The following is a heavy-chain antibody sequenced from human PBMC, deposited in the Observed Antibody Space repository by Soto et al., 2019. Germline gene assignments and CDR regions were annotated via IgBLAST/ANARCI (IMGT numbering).Heavy chain of an antibody. CDR1: GYTFTGYY. CDR2: INPNSGGT. Sequence: ASVKVSCKASGYTFTGYYIHWVRQAPGQGLEWMGWINPNSGGTNYAQKFQGRVTMTRDTSISTAYMELSRLRSDDTAVYYCARGRFLEWLLGWFVPWGPGTLVTV. J-gene: IGHJ5*02. V-gene: IGHV1-2*02. D-gene: IGHD3-3*01. CDR3: ARGRFLEWLLGWFVP.